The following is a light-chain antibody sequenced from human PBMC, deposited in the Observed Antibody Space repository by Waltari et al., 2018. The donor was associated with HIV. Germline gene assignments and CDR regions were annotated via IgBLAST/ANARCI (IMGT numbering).Light chain of an antibody. CDR2: GGT. J-gene: IGLJ3*02. CDR1: SGEVGSYNI. CDR3: CSYAGSRTGAV. Sequence: QSDLNQPASVSGSPAQSVPISSPGSSGEVGSYNIVSWYQQHPAKAPKLLIYGGTKRPSGVPLRFSASKSGNSASLTILGLQPEDEADYYCCSYAGSRTGAVFGAGTKLTVL. V-gene: IGLV2-23*01.